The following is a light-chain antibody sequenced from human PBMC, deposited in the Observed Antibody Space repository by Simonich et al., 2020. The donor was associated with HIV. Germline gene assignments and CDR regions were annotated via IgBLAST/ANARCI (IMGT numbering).Light chain of an antibody. CDR2: DVS. J-gene: IGKJ1*01. V-gene: IGKV3-20*01. CDR1: QSVSSH. Sequence: EIVLTQSPATLSLSPGEKATLSCRASQSVSSHLAWYQQKPGQAPRLLIHDVSSRATGIPDRFSGSGSGTDFTLSISRLEPEDFAVYYCQQYGSSAWTFGQGTKVEIK. CDR3: QQYGSSAWT.